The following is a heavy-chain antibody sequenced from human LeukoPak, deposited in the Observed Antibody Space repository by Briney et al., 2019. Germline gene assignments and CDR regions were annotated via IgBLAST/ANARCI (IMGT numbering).Heavy chain of an antibody. D-gene: IGHD3-22*01. CDR1: GFTFSSYG. CDR3: AKDSGVTMIVVVTPYDY. V-gene: IGHV3-30*18. Sequence: GGSLRLSCAASGFTFSSYGMHWVRQAPGKGLEWVAVISYDGSNKYYADSVKGRFTISRDNSKNTLYLQMNSLRAEDTAVYYCAKDSGVTMIVVVTPYDYWGQGTLVTVSS. CDR2: ISYDGSNK. J-gene: IGHJ4*02.